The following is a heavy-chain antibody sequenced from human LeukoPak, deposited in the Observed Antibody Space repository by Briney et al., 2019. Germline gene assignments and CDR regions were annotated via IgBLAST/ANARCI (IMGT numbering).Heavy chain of an antibody. V-gene: IGHV1-46*01. D-gene: IGHD6-6*01. CDR1: GYTFPSYF. J-gene: IGHJ4*02. CDR3: ARTAARRFDY. CDR2: INPTGGSR. Sequence: ASVKVSCKASGYTFPSYFMHWVRQAPGQGLEWVGIINPTGGSRTYAQKFQGRVTMTRDTSTSTVYMELSSLRSDDTAVYYCARTAARRFDYWGQGTLVTVSS.